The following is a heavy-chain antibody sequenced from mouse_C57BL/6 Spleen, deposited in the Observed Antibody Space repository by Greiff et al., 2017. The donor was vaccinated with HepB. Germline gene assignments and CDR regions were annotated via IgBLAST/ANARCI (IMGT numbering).Heavy chain of an antibody. D-gene: IGHD1-1*01. Sequence: QVQLQQPGAELVRPGTSVKLSCKASGYTFTSYWMHWVKQRPGQGLEWIGVIDPSDSYTNYNQKFKGKATLTVDTSSSTAYMQLSSLTSEDSAVYYCARSGYYGSSYGYFDVWGTGTTVTVSS. CDR1: GYTFTSYW. CDR3: ARSGYYGSSYGYFDV. CDR2: IDPSDSYT. J-gene: IGHJ1*03. V-gene: IGHV1-59*01.